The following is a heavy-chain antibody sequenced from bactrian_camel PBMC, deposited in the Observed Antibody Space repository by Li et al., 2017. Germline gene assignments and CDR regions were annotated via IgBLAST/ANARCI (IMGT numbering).Heavy chain of an antibody. CDR1: GYTYRQPC. CDR3: AADAGYSWKACPSTDGPWDH. D-gene: IGHD2*01. V-gene: IGHV3S67*01. CDR2: MYTGTRA. J-gene: IGHJ4*01. Sequence: VQLVESGGGSVQAGGSLRLSCVASGYTYRQPCIGWFRQGPGKARERVVSMYTGTRAYLADSVKGRFTASEGLTKYTLLLRMDNVNSDDTAMYYCAADAGYSWKACPSTDGPWDHWGQGTQVTVS.